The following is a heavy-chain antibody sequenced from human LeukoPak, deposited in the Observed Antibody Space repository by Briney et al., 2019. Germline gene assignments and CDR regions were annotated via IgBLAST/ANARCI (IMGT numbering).Heavy chain of an antibody. V-gene: IGHV4-31*03. CDR1: GGSISSGGYY. J-gene: IGHJ4*02. CDR2: IYYSGST. D-gene: IGHD3-10*01. CDR3: TRGLQLEYYFDY. Sequence: SQTLSLTCTVFGGSISSGGYYWSWIRQHPGKGLEWIGYIYYSGSTYYNPSLKSRVTISVDTSKNQFSLKLSSVTAADTAVYYCTRGLQLEYYFDYWGQGTLVTVSS.